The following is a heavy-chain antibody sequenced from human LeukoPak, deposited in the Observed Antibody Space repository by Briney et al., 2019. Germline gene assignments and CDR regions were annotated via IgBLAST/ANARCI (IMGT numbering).Heavy chain of an antibody. J-gene: IGHJ6*03. V-gene: IGHV4-59*01. CDR1: GGSISSYY. Sequence: SETLSLTCTVSGGSISSYYWSWIRQPPGKRLEWIGYIYFSGSTNYNPSLESRVTMSVDTSKNEFSLKLKSLTAADTAVYYCARTYSGSANYYYYMDVWGKGTTVTVSS. D-gene: IGHD1-26*01. CDR3: ARTYSGSANYYYYMDV. CDR2: IYFSGST.